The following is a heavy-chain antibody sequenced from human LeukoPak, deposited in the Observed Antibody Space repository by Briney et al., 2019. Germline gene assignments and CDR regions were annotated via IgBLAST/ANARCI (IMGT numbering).Heavy chain of an antibody. CDR3: ARTQEDSSGWYYYYYGMDV. D-gene: IGHD6-19*01. CDR2: IDWDDDK. J-gene: IGHJ6*02. V-gene: IGHV2-70*11. CDR1: GFSLSTSGMC. Sequence: SGPALVKPTQILTLTCTFSGFSLSTSGMCVSWIRQPPGKALEWLARIDWDDDKYYSTSLKTRLTISKDTSKNQVVLTMTNMDPVDTATYYCARTQEDSSGWYYYYYGMDVWGQGTTVTVSS.